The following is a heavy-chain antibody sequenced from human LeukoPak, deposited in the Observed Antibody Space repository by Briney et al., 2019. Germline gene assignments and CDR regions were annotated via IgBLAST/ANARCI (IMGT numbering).Heavy chain of an antibody. CDR3: ARSADWLLGHDAFDI. Sequence: VASVKVSCKASGYTFTSYGISWVRQAPGQGLEWMGWISAYNGNTNYAQKLQGRVTMTTDTSTSTAYMELRSLRSDDTAVYYCARSADWLLGHDAFDIWGQGTMVTVSS. CDR2: ISAYNGNT. D-gene: IGHD3-9*01. J-gene: IGHJ3*02. V-gene: IGHV1-18*01. CDR1: GYTFTSYG.